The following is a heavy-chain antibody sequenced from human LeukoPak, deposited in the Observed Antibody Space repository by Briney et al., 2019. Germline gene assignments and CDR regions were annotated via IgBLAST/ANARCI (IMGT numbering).Heavy chain of an antibody. CDR2: ISYDGSNK. Sequence: GGSLRLSCAASGFTFSSYGMHWVRQAPGKGLEWVAVISYDGSNKYYADSVKGRFTISRDNSKNTLYLQMNSLRAEDTAVYYCAKGHDGYNYGGAFDYWGQGTLVAVSS. CDR1: GFTFSSYG. D-gene: IGHD5-24*01. J-gene: IGHJ4*02. V-gene: IGHV3-30*18. CDR3: AKGHDGYNYGGAFDY.